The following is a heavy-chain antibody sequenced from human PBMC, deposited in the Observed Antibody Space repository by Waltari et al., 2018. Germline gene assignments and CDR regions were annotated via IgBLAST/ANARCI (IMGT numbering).Heavy chain of an antibody. CDR2: MNPNSGNT. Sequence: QVQLVQSGAEVKKPGASVKVSCKTSGYTFTSYDLNWVRQATGQGLEWMGWMNPNSGNTGYAQKFQGRVTITRNTSISTAYMELSSLRSEDTAVYYCARRKGSWYWFDPWGQGTLVTVSS. CDR1: GYTFTSYD. D-gene: IGHD6-13*01. CDR3: ARRKGSWYWFDP. J-gene: IGHJ5*02. V-gene: IGHV1-8*03.